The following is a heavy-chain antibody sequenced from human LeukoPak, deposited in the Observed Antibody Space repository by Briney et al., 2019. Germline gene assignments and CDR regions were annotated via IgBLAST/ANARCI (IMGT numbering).Heavy chain of an antibody. V-gene: IGHV4-34*01. CDR2: IDHSGST. J-gene: IGHJ5*02. D-gene: IGHD1-26*01. Sequence: SETLSLTCAVYGGPSSGFFWSWIRQPPGKGLEWIGEIDHSGSTSYNPSLKGRGTVSGDTSKNQFSLRLTSVTAADTAVYYCARRRGKWDVNWFDPWGPGTLVTVSS. CDR1: GGPSSGFF. CDR3: ARRRGKWDVNWFDP.